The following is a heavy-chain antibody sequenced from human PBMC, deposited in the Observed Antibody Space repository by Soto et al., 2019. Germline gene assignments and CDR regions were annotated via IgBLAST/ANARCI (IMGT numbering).Heavy chain of an antibody. CDR3: ARDHVDPFYTLDV. J-gene: IGHJ6*02. Sequence: SETLSLTCVASGFSITSGYYWSWIRQPPGKGLEWIGRIFRDGSTSYNPSLKSRVIISVDTSKNRFSLKLTSMTAADTAIYYCARDHVDPFYTLDVWGQGTTVTVS. D-gene: IGHD2-21*01. CDR1: GFSITSGYY. V-gene: IGHV4-38-2*02. CDR2: IFRDGST.